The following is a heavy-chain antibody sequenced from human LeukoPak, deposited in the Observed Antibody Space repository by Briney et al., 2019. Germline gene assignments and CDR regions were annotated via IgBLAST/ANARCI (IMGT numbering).Heavy chain of an antibody. J-gene: IGHJ4*02. V-gene: IGHV3-30*07. CDR1: GFTFSSYA. D-gene: IGHD3-10*01. Sequence: GGSLRLSCAASGFTFSSYAMLWVRQAPGKGLEGVAVISYDGSNKYYADSVKGRFTISRDNSKNALYLQMNSLRAEDTAVYFCANRGVVTRVTVVGFHKEAYYFDSWGQGALVTVSS. CDR3: ANRGVVTRVTVVGFHKEAYYFDS. CDR2: ISYDGSNK.